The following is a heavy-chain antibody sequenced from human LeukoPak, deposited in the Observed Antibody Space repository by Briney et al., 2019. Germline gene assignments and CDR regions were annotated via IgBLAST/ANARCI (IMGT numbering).Heavy chain of an antibody. D-gene: IGHD2-15*01. Sequence: SETLSLTCAVYGGSFSGYYWSWIRQPPGKGLGWIGEINHSGSTNYNPSLKSRVTISVDTSKNQFSLKLSSVTAADTAVYYCARGYCSGGSCYPRHNRQYYFDYWGQGTLVTVSS. CDR2: INHSGST. J-gene: IGHJ4*02. CDR3: ARGYCSGGSCYPRHNRQYYFDY. V-gene: IGHV4-34*01. CDR1: GGSFSGYY.